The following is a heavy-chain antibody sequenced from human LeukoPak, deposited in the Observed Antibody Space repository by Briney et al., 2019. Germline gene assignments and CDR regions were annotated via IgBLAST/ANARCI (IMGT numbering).Heavy chain of an antibody. CDR2: IYYSGST. Sequence: SETLSLTCTVSGGSISSYYWSWLRQPPGKGLEWIGYIYYSGSTNYNPSLKSRVTISVDTSKNQFSLKLSSVTAADTAVYYCARGAVVAATRRIDYWGQGTLVTVSS. J-gene: IGHJ4*02. D-gene: IGHD2-15*01. V-gene: IGHV4-59*12. CDR3: ARGAVVAATRRIDY. CDR1: GGSISSYY.